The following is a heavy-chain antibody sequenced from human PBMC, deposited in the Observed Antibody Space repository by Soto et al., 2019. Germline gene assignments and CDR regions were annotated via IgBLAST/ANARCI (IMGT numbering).Heavy chain of an antibody. CDR1: GYTFTSYG. CDR2: ISAYNGNT. J-gene: IGHJ5*02. D-gene: IGHD3-3*01. Sequence: ASVKVSFKASGYTFTSYGISWVRQAPGQGLEWMGWISAYNGNTNYAQKLQGRVTMTTDTSTSTAYMELRSLRSDDTAVYYCARDITIFGVVTRNWFEPWGQGTLVTVSS. CDR3: ARDITIFGVVTRNWFEP. V-gene: IGHV1-18*01.